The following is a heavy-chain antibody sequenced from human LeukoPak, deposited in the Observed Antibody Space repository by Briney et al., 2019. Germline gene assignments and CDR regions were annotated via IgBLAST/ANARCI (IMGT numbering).Heavy chain of an antibody. CDR3: ATEELVTN. J-gene: IGHJ4*02. CDR2: ISYDGTNK. V-gene: IGHV3-30-3*01. Sequence: GGSLRLSCAASGFAFSNFAMHWVRQAPGKGLEWLAVISYDGTNKNYADSVKGRFTISRDKSKNTLYMQMNSLRAEDTAVYYCATEELVTNWGQGTLVTVSS. D-gene: IGHD5-18*01. CDR1: GFAFSNFA.